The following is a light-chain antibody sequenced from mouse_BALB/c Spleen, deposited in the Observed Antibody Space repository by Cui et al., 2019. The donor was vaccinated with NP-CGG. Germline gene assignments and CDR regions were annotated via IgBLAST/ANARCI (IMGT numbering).Light chain of an antibody. CDR3: ALWYSNHWV. CDR2: GTN. Sequence: QAVVTQESALTTSPGETVTLTCRSSTGAVTTSNYANWVQEKPDNLFTGLIGGTNNRAPGVPARFSGSLIGDKAALTITGAQTGDEAIYFCALWYSNHWVFGGGTKLTVL. V-gene: IGLV1*01. J-gene: IGLJ1*01. CDR1: TGAVTTSNY.